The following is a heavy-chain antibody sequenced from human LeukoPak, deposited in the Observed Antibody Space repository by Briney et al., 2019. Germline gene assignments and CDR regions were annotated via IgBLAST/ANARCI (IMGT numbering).Heavy chain of an antibody. CDR3: ARGRRLRLGNNWFDP. J-gene: IGHJ5*02. V-gene: IGHV4-34*01. CDR2: INHSGST. D-gene: IGHD3-16*01. Sequence: KTSETLSLTCAVYGGSFSGYYWSWIRQPPGKGLEWIGEINHSGSTNYNPSLKSRVTISLDTSKNQFSLKLSSVTAADTAVYYCARGRRLRLGNNWFDPWGQGTLVTVSS. CDR1: GGSFSGYY.